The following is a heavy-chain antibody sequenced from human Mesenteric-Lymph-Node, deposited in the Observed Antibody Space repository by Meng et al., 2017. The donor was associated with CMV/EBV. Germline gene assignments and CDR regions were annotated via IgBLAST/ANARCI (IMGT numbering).Heavy chain of an antibody. V-gene: IGHV3-9*01. J-gene: IGHJ6*02. CDR3: ARETAAGSRGAYGMDV. Sequence: GGSLRLSCAASGFTFDDYAMHWVRQAPGKGLEWVSGISWNSGSIGYADSVKGRFTISRDNAKNSLYLQMNSLRAGDTAVYYCARETAAGSRGAYGMDVWGQGTTVTVSS. D-gene: IGHD6-13*01. CDR1: GFTFDDYA. CDR2: ISWNSGSI.